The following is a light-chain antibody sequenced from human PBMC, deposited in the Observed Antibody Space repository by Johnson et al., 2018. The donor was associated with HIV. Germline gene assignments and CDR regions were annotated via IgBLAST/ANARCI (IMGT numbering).Light chain of an antibody. CDR2: DNN. CDR3: GTWDSSLGL. J-gene: IGLJ1*01. Sequence: QSVLTQPPSVSAAPGQKVTISCSGSSSNIGNNYVSWYQQLPGTAPKLLIYDNNKRPSGIPDRFSGSKSGTSATLCITGLQTGDEADYYCGTWDSSLGLFGTGNNVTF. CDR1: SSNIGNNY. V-gene: IGLV1-51*01.